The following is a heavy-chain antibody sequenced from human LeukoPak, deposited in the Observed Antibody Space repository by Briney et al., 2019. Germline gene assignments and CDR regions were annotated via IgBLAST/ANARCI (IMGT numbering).Heavy chain of an antibody. V-gene: IGHV3-20*04. CDR1: GFTFDDYA. D-gene: IGHD2-2*01. Sequence: AGGSLRLSCTTSGFTFDDYAMSWVRQAPGKGLEWVSGMNWNGGSTGYADSVKGRFTISRDDAKNSLYLQMNSLRAEDTALYYCARLACSTPSCYAFDIWGQGTMVTVS. CDR3: ARLACSTPSCYAFDI. CDR2: MNWNGGST. J-gene: IGHJ3*02.